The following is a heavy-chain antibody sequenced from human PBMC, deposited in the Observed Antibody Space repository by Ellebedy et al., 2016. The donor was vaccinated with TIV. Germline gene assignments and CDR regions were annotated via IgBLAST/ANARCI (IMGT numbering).Heavy chain of an antibody. Sequence: ASVKVSXXASGYTFTSYGVSWVRQAPGQGLEWMGWISAYNGNTNYAQKLQGRVTMTTYTSTSTAYMELRSLRSDDTAVYYCARGCSSTSCPHDYWGQGTLVTVSS. CDR3: ARGCSSTSCPHDY. CDR2: ISAYNGNT. J-gene: IGHJ4*02. CDR1: GYTFTSYG. V-gene: IGHV1-18*01. D-gene: IGHD2-2*01.